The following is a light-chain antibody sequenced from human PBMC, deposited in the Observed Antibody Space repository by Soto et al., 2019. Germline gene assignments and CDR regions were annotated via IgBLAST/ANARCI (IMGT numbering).Light chain of an antibody. Sequence: AIRMTQSPSSFSASTGDRVTITCRASQGISSYLAWYQQKAGKAPKLLIYGASTLQSGVPSRFSGNGSGTDFPLTINCLQSEDFATYHCQQYDSYPLTFGPGTKVDI. V-gene: IGKV1-8*01. J-gene: IGKJ3*01. CDR2: GAS. CDR1: QGISSY. CDR3: QQYDSYPLT.